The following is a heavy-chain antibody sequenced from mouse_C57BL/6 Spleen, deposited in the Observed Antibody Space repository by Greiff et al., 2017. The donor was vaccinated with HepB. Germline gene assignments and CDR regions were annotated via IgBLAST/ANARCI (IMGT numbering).Heavy chain of an antibody. J-gene: IGHJ2*01. V-gene: IGHV1-42*01. CDR3: ARKGKGCSYSDY. D-gene: IGHD1-1*01. CDR1: GYSFTGYY. Sequence: VQLQQSGPELVKPGASVKISCKASGYSFTGYYMNWVKQSPEKSLEWIGEINPSTGGTTYNQKFKAKATLTVDKSSSTAYMQLKSLTSEDSAVYYCARKGKGCSYSDYWGQGTTLTVSS. CDR2: INPSTGGT.